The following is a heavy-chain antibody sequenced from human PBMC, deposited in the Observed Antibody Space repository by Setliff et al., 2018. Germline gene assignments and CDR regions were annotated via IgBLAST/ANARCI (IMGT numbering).Heavy chain of an antibody. V-gene: IGHV4-39*07. D-gene: IGHD2-8*02. CDR2: IYYSGST. J-gene: IGHJ4*02. Sequence: PSETLSLTCTVSGSSISSSSYYWGWIRQPPGKGLEWIGSIYYSGSTNYNPSLKSRVTISVDTSKNQFSLKLSSVTAADTALYYCTVYNTGSSKDHYWGQGTPVTVSS. CDR1: GSSISSSSYY. CDR3: TVYNTGSSKDHY.